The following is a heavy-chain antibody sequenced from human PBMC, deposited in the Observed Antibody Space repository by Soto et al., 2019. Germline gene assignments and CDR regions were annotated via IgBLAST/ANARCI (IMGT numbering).Heavy chain of an antibody. V-gene: IGHV4-30-4*01. D-gene: IGHD3-10*01. J-gene: IGHJ6*02. CDR3: ARDKATFIRVVIGGGMDV. CDR2: IFYSGMS. Sequence: QVQLQESGPGLVKPSQTLSLTCTVSGGSINSGGYYWNWIRQPPGRGLEWIGYIFYSGMSYYNPSLKSRVSISADTSKNQFSLKLTSVTAADTAVYYCARDKATFIRVVIGGGMDVWGQGTTVTVSS. CDR1: GGSINSGGYY.